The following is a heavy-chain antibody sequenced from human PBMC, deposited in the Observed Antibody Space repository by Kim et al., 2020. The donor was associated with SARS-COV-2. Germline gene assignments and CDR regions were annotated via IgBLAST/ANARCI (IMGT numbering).Heavy chain of an antibody. D-gene: IGHD3-3*01. CDR1: GFTFDDYA. V-gene: IGHV3-43*02. Sequence: GGSLRLSCAASGFTFDDYAMHWVRQAPGKGLEWVSLISGDGGSTYYADSVKGRFTISRDNSKNSLYLQMNSLRTEDTALYYCAKDISKYFWSGDYDYWGQGTLVTVSS. CDR2: ISGDGGST. CDR3: AKDISKYFWSGDYDY. J-gene: IGHJ4*02.